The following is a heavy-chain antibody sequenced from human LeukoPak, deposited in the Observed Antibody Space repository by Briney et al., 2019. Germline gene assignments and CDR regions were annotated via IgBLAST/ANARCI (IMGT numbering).Heavy chain of an antibody. V-gene: IGHV3-48*01. CDR1: GFTFSSYS. CDR3: ARAKRNGFDI. CDR2: ISSSSSTI. Sequence: GGSLRLSCAASGFTFSSYSMNWVRQAPGKGLEWVSYISSSSSTIYSADSVKGRFTISRDNAKNSLYLQMNSLRAEDTAVYYCARAKRNGFDIWGQGTMISVSS. J-gene: IGHJ3*02.